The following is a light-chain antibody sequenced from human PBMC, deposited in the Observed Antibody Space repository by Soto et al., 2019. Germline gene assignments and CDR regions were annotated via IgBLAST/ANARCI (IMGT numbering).Light chain of an antibody. V-gene: IGKV1-33*01. CDR1: QDIRHF. Sequence: DIRLTQSPSSLSTSVGDRVTVTCQASQDIRHFLNWYQQRPGKAPKLLIYDGSNLERGVPSRFSGSGSGTDFTFTISGLQPEDTATYYCQQYETIPPTFGGGTRLEMK. CDR3: QQYETIPPT. J-gene: IGKJ4*01. CDR2: DGS.